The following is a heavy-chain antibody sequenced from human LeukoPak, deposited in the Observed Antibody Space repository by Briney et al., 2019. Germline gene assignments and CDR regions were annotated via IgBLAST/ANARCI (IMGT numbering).Heavy chain of an antibody. D-gene: IGHD1-26*01. CDR3: ASRRIVGATIDY. V-gene: IGHV4-39*01. Sequence: SETLSLTCTVSGGSISSSSYYWGWIRQPPGKGXXXXGSIYYSGSTYYNPSLKSRVTISVDTSKNQFSLKLSSVTAADTAVYYCASRRIVGATIDYWGQGTLVTVSS. CDR2: IYYSGST. J-gene: IGHJ4*02. CDR1: GGSISSSSYY.